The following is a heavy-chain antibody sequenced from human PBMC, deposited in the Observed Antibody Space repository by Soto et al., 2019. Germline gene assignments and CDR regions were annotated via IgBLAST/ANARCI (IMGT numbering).Heavy chain of an antibody. D-gene: IGHD2-2*01. J-gene: IGHJ3*02. CDR3: ARAVPAGAAFDI. CDR2: ISSSGSTI. CDR1: GFTFSDYY. Sequence: GSLRLSCAASGFTFSDYYMSWIRQAPGKGLEWVSYISSSGSTIYYADSVKGRFTISRDNAKNSLYLQMNSLRAEDTALYYCARAVPAGAAFDIWGQGTMVTVSS. V-gene: IGHV3-11*01.